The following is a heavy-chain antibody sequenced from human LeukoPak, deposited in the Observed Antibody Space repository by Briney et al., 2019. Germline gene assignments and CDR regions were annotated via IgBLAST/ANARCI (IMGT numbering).Heavy chain of an antibody. V-gene: IGHV4-4*02. J-gene: IGHJ3*02. Sequence: PSGTLSLTCAVSGGSLSSSNWWSWVRQPPGKGLEWIGEFYHSGSTNYNPSLKSRVTISVDKSKNQFSLKLSSVTAADTAVYYCAVLYYDILTGPGGAFDIWGQGTMVTVSS. CDR1: GGSLSSSNW. CDR2: FYHSGST. CDR3: AVLYYDILTGPGGAFDI. D-gene: IGHD3-9*01.